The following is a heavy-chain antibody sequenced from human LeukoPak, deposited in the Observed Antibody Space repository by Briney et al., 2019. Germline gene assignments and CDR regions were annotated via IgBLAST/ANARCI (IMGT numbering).Heavy chain of an antibody. CDR1: GGSISRDS. D-gene: IGHD3-16*01. CDR2: IYYSGST. Sequence: SETLSLTCTVSGGSISRDSWTWIRQHPGKGLEWIGYIYYSGSTYYNPSLKSRVTISVDTSKNQFSLKLSSVTAADTAVYYCARFITFGAFNWFDPWGQGTLVTVSS. J-gene: IGHJ5*02. CDR3: ARFITFGAFNWFDP. V-gene: IGHV4-59*06.